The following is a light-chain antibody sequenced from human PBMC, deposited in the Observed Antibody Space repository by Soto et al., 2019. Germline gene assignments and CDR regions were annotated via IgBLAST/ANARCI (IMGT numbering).Light chain of an antibody. CDR2: DAS. CDR1: QSVSSF. J-gene: IGKJ3*01. Sequence: VLTQSADTLSLSQGERATLSFRASQSVSSFLAWYHQKPGQAPRLLIYDASNSATGIPARFSGSGSGTDFTLTISSLEPEDFAVYYCQHRSRWPGPFGPVTKAAIK. V-gene: IGKV3-11*01. CDR3: QHRSRWPGP.